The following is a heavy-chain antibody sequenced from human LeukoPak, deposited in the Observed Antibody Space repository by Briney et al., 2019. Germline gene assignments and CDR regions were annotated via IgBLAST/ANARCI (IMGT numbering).Heavy chain of an antibody. D-gene: IGHD3-10*01. V-gene: IGHV1-46*01. CDR1: GYIFTSYY. Sequence: RASVKVSCKASGYIFTSYYMHWVRQAPGQGLEWMGIINPSGGSTSYAQKFQGRVTMTRDTSTSTVYMELSSLRSEDTAVYYCARDMISVRGPLKKGMDVWGQGTTVTVSS. J-gene: IGHJ6*02. CDR2: INPSGGST. CDR3: ARDMISVRGPLKKGMDV.